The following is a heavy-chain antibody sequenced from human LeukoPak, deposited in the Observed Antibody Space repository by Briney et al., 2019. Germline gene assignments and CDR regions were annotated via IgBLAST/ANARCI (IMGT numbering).Heavy chain of an antibody. Sequence: GGSLRLSCAASGFTFSSYSMNWVRQAPGKGLEWVSSISSSSSYIYYADSVKGRFTISRDNAKNSLYLQMNSLRAEDTAVYYCARGYCSGGSCFGLFGSLGQGTLVTVSS. CDR1: GFTFSSYS. V-gene: IGHV3-21*01. CDR3: ARGYCSGGSCFGLFGS. CDR2: ISSSSSYI. J-gene: IGHJ4*02. D-gene: IGHD2-15*01.